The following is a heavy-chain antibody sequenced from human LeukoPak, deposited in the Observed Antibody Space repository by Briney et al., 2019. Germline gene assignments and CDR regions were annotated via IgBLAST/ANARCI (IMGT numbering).Heavy chain of an antibody. CDR1: GFNFFDYA. CDR3: ASLSGYTVDY. J-gene: IGHJ4*02. D-gene: IGHD3-9*01. V-gene: IGHV3-9*01. CDR2: IKWNSDEI. Sequence: PGRSLRLSCAASGFNFFDYAMFWVRQPPGRGLEWVSGIKWNSDEIGYADSVRGRFTISRDNSKNTLYLQMNSLRAEDTAVYYCASLSGYTVDYWGQGTLVTVSS.